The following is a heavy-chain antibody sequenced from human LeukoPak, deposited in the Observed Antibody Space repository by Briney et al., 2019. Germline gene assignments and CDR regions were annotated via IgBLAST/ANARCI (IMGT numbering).Heavy chain of an antibody. V-gene: IGHV3-30*03. CDR2: MSYDGSNK. CDR1: GFTFSSFG. D-gene: IGHD6-19*01. Sequence: GGSLRLSCAASGFTFSSFGMHWVRQAPGKGLEWVAVMSYDGSNKYYADSVKGRFTISRDNSKNTLYLQMNSLRAEDTALYHCARDLGSSGWSIYYFDYWGQGTPVTVSS. CDR3: ARDLGSSGWSIYYFDY. J-gene: IGHJ4*02.